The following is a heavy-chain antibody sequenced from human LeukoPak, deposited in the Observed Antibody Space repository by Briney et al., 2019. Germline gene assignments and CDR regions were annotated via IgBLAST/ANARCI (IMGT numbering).Heavy chain of an antibody. V-gene: IGHV3-11*01. CDR3: ARTSYPWN. D-gene: IGHD3-16*02. CDR2: ISETGTTI. J-gene: IGHJ4*02. Sequence: GGSLRLSCAASGFTFRDYYMGWIRQAPGKGLGWISYISETGTTIYQPDSVKGRFSISRDNAKNSLFLQMNRLRPEDTAVYYCARTSYPWNWGQGTLVTVSS. CDR1: GFTFRDYY.